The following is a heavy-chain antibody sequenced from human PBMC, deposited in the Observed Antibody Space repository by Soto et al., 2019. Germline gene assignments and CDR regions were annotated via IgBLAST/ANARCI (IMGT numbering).Heavy chain of an antibody. CDR2: IYYSGST. CDR1: GGSISSGGYY. Sequence: SETLSLTCTVSGGSISSGGYYWSWIRQHPGKGLEWIGYIYYSGSTYYNPSLKSRVTISVDTSKNQFSLKLSSVTAADTAVYYCARAILVATPSWFDPWGQGTLVTV. V-gene: IGHV4-31*03. D-gene: IGHD5-12*01. J-gene: IGHJ5*02. CDR3: ARAILVATPSWFDP.